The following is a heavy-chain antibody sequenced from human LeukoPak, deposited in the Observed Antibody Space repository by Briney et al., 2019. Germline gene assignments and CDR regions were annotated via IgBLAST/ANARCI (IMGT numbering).Heavy chain of an antibody. Sequence: PSETLSLTCTVSGGSISSSSYYWGWIRQPPGKGLEWIGSIYYSGSTYYNPSLKSRVTISVDTSKNQFSLKLSSVTAADTAVYYCASRRYFDWLPRPDAFDIWGQGTMVIVSS. CDR1: GGSISSSSYY. CDR3: ASRRYFDWLPRPDAFDI. D-gene: IGHD3-9*01. J-gene: IGHJ3*02. CDR2: IYYSGST. V-gene: IGHV4-39*01.